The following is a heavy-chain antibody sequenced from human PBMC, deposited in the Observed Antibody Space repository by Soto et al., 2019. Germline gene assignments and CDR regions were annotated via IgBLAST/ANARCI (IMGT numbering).Heavy chain of an antibody. Sequence: KVSCKASGGTFSSYAISWVRQAPGQGLEWMGGIIPIFGTANYAQKFQGRVTITADESTSTAYMELSSLRSEDTAVYYCARAHSVFGYCSGGSCYRRVVYYYGMDVWGQGTTVTVSS. CDR2: IIPIFGTA. V-gene: IGHV1-69*01. CDR3: ARAHSVFGYCSGGSCYRRVVYYYGMDV. CDR1: GGTFSSYA. J-gene: IGHJ6*02. D-gene: IGHD2-15*01.